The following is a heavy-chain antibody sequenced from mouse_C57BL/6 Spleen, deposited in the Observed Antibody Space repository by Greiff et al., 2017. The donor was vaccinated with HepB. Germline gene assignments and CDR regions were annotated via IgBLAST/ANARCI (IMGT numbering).Heavy chain of an antibody. V-gene: IGHV1-15*01. Sequence: QVHVKQSGAELVRPGASVTLSCKASGYTFTDYEMHWVKQTPVHGLEWIGAIDPETGGTAYNQKFKGKAILTADKSSSTAYMELRSLTSEDSAVYYCTRVFLPWGQGTLVTVSA. CDR2: IDPETGGT. CDR1: GYTFTDYE. J-gene: IGHJ3*01. D-gene: IGHD6-1*01. CDR3: TRVFLP.